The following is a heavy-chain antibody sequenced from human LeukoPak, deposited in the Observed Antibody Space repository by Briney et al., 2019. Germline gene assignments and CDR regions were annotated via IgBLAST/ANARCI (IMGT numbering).Heavy chain of an antibody. Sequence: ASVKVSCKASGDTFSSYAISWVRQATGQGLEWMGWMNPNSGNTGYAQKFQGRVTITRNTSISTAYMELSSLRSEDTAVYYCARGAVLRFLEWLPDLGYYYYMDVWGKGTTVTVSS. J-gene: IGHJ6*03. CDR2: MNPNSGNT. CDR1: GDTFSSYA. V-gene: IGHV1-8*03. CDR3: ARGAVLRFLEWLPDLGYYYYMDV. D-gene: IGHD3-3*01.